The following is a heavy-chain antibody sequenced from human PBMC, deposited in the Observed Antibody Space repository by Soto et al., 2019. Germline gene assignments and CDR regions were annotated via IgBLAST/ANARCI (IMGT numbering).Heavy chain of an antibody. V-gene: IGHV3-23*01. CDR2: ISGSGGST. D-gene: IGHD6-13*01. J-gene: IGHJ5*02. CDR3: AKDLYIAAADFPLYNWFDP. Sequence: PGGSLRLSCAASGFTFSSYAMSWVRQPPGKGLEWVSAISGSGGSTYYADSVKGRFTISGDNSKNTLYLKKNRMRAEDTAVYYCAKDLYIAAADFPLYNWFDPWGQGTLVTVSS. CDR1: GFTFSSYA.